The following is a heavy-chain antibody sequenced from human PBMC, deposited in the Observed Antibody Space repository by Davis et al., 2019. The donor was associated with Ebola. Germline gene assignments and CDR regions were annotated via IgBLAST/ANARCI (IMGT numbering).Heavy chain of an antibody. CDR3: ARVPGYDFWSGYYTRRGYYYYYYGMDV. D-gene: IGHD3-3*01. J-gene: IGHJ6*02. V-gene: IGHV3-7*01. CDR2: IKQDGSEK. CDR1: GFTFSSYW. Sequence: PGGSLRLSCAASGFTFSSYWMSWVRQAPGKGLEWVANIKQDGSEKYYVDSVKGRFTISRDNAKNSLYLQMNSLRAEDTAVYYCARVPGYDFWSGYYTRRGYYYYYYGMDVWGQGTTVTVSS.